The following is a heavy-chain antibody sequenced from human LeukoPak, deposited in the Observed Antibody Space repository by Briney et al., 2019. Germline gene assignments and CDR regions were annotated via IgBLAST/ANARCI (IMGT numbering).Heavy chain of an antibody. J-gene: IGHJ4*02. CDR1: GFTVSSNY. Sequence: LAGGSLRLSCAASGFTVSSNYMSWVRQAPGKGLEWVSVIYSGGSTYYADSAKGRFTISRDNSKNTLYLQMNSLRAEDTAVYYCVSIGSSRREGYWGQGTLVTVSS. CDR2: IYSGGST. V-gene: IGHV3-66*02. D-gene: IGHD6-6*01. CDR3: VSIGSSRREGY.